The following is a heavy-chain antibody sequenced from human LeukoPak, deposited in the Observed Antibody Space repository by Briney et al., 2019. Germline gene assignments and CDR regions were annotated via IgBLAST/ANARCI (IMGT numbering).Heavy chain of an antibody. CDR2: IWYDGSNK. CDR3: RAFGYCSSTSRYRNYFDY. D-gene: IGHD2-2*02. J-gene: IGHJ4*02. CDR1: GFTFSSYG. Sequence: GGSLRLSCAASGFTFSSYGMHWVRQAPGKGLEWGAVIWYDGSNKYYGDSVKGRFTISRDNSKNTLYLQMNSLRAEDTAVYYCRAFGYCSSTSRYRNYFDYWGQGTLVTVSS. V-gene: IGHV3-33*01.